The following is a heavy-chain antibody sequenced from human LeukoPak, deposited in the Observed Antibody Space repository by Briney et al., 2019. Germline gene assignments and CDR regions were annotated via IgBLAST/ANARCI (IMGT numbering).Heavy chain of an antibody. CDR3: ARGMGDFWSGGINWFDP. Sequence: PSETLSLTCAVYGGSFSGYYWSWTRQPPGKGLEWIGEINHSGSTNYNPSLKSRVTISVDTSKNQFSLKLSSVTAADTAVYYCARGMGDFWSGGINWFDPWGQGTLVTVSS. CDR1: GGSFSGYY. V-gene: IGHV4-34*01. J-gene: IGHJ5*02. D-gene: IGHD3-3*01. CDR2: INHSGST.